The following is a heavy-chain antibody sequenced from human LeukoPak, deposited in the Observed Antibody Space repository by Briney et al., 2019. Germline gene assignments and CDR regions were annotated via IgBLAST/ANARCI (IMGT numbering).Heavy chain of an antibody. V-gene: IGHV4-31*03. CDR1: GGSISSGGHY. CDR3: ARCPLTTVVFDL. J-gene: IGHJ5*02. Sequence: PSETLSLTCTFSGGSISSGGHYWSWIRQHPGKGLEWIGYISYSGSAYYNPSLKSRVTILVDTSNNQFSLKLTSVTAADTAVYYCARCPLTTVVFDLWGQGSLVTVSS. D-gene: IGHD4-23*01. CDR2: ISYSGSA.